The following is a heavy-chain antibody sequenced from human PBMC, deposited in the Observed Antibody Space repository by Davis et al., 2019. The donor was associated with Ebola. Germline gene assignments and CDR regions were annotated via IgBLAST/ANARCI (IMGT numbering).Heavy chain of an antibody. CDR2: IDPSDSYS. V-gene: IGHV5-10-1*01. Sequence: GESLKISCKGSGYSFTSYYIHWVRQVPGKGLEWMGRIDPSDSYSNYSPSFQGHVTISIDKSLSSAYLQWSSLKASDTAMYYCARHGGSSWYYYYGMDVWGQGTTVTVSS. CDR1: GYSFTSYY. D-gene: IGHD6-13*01. CDR3: ARHGGSSWYYYYGMDV. J-gene: IGHJ6*02.